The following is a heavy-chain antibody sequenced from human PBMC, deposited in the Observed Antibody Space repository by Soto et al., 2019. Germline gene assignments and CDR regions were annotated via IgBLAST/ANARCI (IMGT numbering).Heavy chain of an antibody. J-gene: IGHJ2*01. V-gene: IGHV1-69*01. Sequence: QVQLVQSGAEVKKPGSSVKVSCQASGGTFSSYAISWVRQAPGQGLEWMGGIIPIFGTANYAQKFQGRVTITADESTSTAYMELSSLRSEDTAVYYCARPTVYDSSGSDWYFDLWGRGTLVTVSS. CDR3: ARPTVYDSSGSDWYFDL. CDR1: GGTFSSYA. CDR2: IIPIFGTA. D-gene: IGHD3-22*01.